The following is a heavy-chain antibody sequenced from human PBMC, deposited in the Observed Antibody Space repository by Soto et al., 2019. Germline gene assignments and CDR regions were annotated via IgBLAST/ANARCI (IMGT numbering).Heavy chain of an antibody. V-gene: IGHV3-30*18. CDR3: AKDSPVTTFDY. J-gene: IGHJ4*02. Sequence: HPGGSLRLSCAASGFTFSSYGMHWVRQAPGKGLEWVAVISYDGSNKYYADSVKGRFTISRGNSKNTLYLQMNSLRAEDTAVYYCAKDSPVTTFDYWGQGTLVTVSS. CDR2: ISYDGSNK. D-gene: IGHD4-17*01. CDR1: GFTFSSYG.